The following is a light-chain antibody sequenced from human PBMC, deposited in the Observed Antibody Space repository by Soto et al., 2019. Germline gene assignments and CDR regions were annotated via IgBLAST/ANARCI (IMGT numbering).Light chain of an antibody. J-gene: IGKJ5*01. Sequence: EIVFTQSPATLSFSRGERATLSCRASQSVSSYLAWYQQKPGQAPRLLIYDASNRATGIPARFSGSGSGTDFTLTISSLELEDFAVYYCQQRSNWPPYTFGQGTRLEIK. CDR2: DAS. V-gene: IGKV3-11*01. CDR1: QSVSSY. CDR3: QQRSNWPPYT.